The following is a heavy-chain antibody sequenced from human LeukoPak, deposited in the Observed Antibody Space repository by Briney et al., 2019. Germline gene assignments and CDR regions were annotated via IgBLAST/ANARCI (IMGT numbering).Heavy chain of an antibody. CDR1: GRYW. CDR3: ARWGNDYSQFDS. CDR2: VSGSGDNT. V-gene: IGHV3-23*01. D-gene: IGHD4-11*01. Sequence: PGGSLRLSCAASGRYWMHWVRQAPGKGLEWVSVVSGSGDNTNYADSVKGRFTISRDNSKNTLFLQMNSLRTEDTAVYFCARWGNDYSQFDSWGQGTLVTVS. J-gene: IGHJ4*02.